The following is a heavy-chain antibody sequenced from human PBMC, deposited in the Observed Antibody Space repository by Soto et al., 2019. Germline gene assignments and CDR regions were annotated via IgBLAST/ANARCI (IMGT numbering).Heavy chain of an antibody. V-gene: IGHV1-18*01. D-gene: IGHD3-3*01. CDR3: ARAQGYYDFWSGYWDYYYYGMDV. Sequence: APVKVSCKASGYTFTSYGISWVRQAPGQGLEWVGWISAYNGNTNYAQKLQGRVNMTTDKYTRTAYMEPRSPRSDDTAVYYCARAQGYYDFWSGYWDYYYYGMDVWGQGTTVTVSS. CDR2: ISAYNGNT. J-gene: IGHJ6*02. CDR1: GYTFTSYG.